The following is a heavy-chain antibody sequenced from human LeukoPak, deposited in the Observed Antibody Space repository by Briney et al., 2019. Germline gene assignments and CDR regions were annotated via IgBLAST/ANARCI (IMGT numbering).Heavy chain of an antibody. Sequence: GGSLRLSCAASGFTFSSYAMPWVRQAPGKGLEWVAVISHDGSNKYYADSVKGRFTISRDNSKNTLYLQMNSLRAEDTAVYYCARTTSKRLPFDYWGQGTLVTVSS. J-gene: IGHJ4*02. D-gene: IGHD2-15*01. V-gene: IGHV3-30-3*01. CDR3: ARTTSKRLPFDY. CDR2: ISHDGSNK. CDR1: GFTFSSYA.